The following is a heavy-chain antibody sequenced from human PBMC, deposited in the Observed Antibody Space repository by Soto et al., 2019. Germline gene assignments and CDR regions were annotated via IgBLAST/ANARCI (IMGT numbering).Heavy chain of an antibody. CDR3: ARGAGYIVVVPEFHFDT. CDR2: RNPNSGNT. J-gene: IGHJ5*02. Sequence: QVQLVQSGAEVKKPGASVKVSCKASGYTFTSYDINWVRQATGQGLEWMGWRNPNSGNTGYAQKFQGRVTMTRNNSISTAYMELSSLRSEDTAVYYCARGAGYIVVVPEFHFDTWGQGTLVTVSS. D-gene: IGHD2-2*01. V-gene: IGHV1-8*01. CDR1: GYTFTSYD.